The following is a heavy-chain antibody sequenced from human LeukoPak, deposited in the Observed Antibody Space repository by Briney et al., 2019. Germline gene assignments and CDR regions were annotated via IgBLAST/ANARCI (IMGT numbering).Heavy chain of an antibody. CDR3: ARACTTFITQWCFSDF. Sequence: ASVKVSCKASGYSFTTYVITWVRQAPGQGPGWLGWINPQNGNTNFAQRFQGRVTMTTDTSTNTAYMELRSLTSDDTAVYYCARACTTFITQWCFSDFWGQGTLVTVSS. CDR1: GYSFTTYV. D-gene: IGHD2/OR15-2a*01. CDR2: INPQNGNT. V-gene: IGHV1-18*04. J-gene: IGHJ4*02.